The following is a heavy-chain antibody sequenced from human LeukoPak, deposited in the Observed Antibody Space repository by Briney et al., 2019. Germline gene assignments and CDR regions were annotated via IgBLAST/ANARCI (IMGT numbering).Heavy chain of an antibody. CDR1: GFTVSSNY. CDR3: ARELDSSSYSSPFDY. D-gene: IGHD3-22*01. J-gene: IGHJ4*02. Sequence: PGGSLRLSCAASGFTVSSNYMSWVRQAPGKGLEWVSVIYSGGSTYYADSVKGRFTISRDNSKNTLYLQMNSLRAEDTAVYYCARELDSSSYSSPFDYWGQGTLVTVSS. CDR2: IYSGGST. V-gene: IGHV3-66*02.